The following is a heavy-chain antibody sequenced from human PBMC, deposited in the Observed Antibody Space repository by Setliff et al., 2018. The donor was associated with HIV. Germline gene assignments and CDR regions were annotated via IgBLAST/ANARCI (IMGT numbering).Heavy chain of an antibody. CDR3: ARGPPFAF. J-gene: IGHJ4*02. Sequence: SETLSLTCTVSGYSISSGYYWGWIRQPPGKGLEWIGYIHYTGSTTYNPSLKSRVTISVDTSKNQFFLKLTSVTADDTGVYYCARGPPFAFWGQGLPVTVSS. CDR2: IHYTGST. CDR1: GYSISSGYY. V-gene: IGHV4-38-2*02.